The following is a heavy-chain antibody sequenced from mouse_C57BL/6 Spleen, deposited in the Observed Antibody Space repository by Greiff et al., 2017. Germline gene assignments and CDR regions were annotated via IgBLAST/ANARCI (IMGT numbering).Heavy chain of an antibody. CDR2: IYPGSGDT. D-gene: IGHD2-3*01. V-gene: IGHV1-80*01. CDR1: GYAFSSYW. CDR3: ARRGGYYDYAMDY. J-gene: IGHJ4*01. Sequence: QVQLQQSGAELVKPGASVKISCKASGYAFSSYWMNWVKQRPGKGLEWIGQIYPGSGDTNYNGKFKGKATLTADKSTITADMQLSSLTAEDSAVYFGARRGGYYDYAMDYWGQGTSVTVSS.